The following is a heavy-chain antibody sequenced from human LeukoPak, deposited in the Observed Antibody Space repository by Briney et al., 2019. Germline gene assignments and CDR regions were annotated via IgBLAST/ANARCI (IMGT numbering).Heavy chain of an antibody. CDR2: INTKSGAT. CDR3: ARGYNWNDGFDP. V-gene: IGHV1-2*02. CDR1: GYTLTGYC. Sequence: ASVKVSCKASGYTLTGYCMHWVRQAPGQGLEWLGWINTKSGATNYAQNFQGRVTMTRDTSMSTTYMELKRLRSDDTAVYYCARGYNWNDGFDPWGQGTLVTVSS. D-gene: IGHD1-20*01. J-gene: IGHJ5*02.